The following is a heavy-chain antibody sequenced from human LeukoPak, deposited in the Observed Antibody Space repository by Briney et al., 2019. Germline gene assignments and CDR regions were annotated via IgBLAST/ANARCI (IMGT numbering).Heavy chain of an antibody. V-gene: IGHV1-69*06. CDR1: GGTFSSYA. CDR3: ARVPVMSPAAAGYFDY. Sequence: ASVKVSCKASGGTFSSYAISWVRQAPGQGLEWMGGIIPIFGTANYAQKFQGRVTITADKSTSTAYMELSSLRSEDTAVYYCARVPVMSPAAAGYFDYWGQGTLVTVSS. J-gene: IGHJ4*02. CDR2: IIPIFGTA. D-gene: IGHD6-13*01.